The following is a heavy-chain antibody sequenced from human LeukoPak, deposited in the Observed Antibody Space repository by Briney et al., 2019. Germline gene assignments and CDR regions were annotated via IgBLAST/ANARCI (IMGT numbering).Heavy chain of an antibody. CDR3: ARERGLFLYYFDY. V-gene: IGHV3-48*03. D-gene: IGHD3-16*01. J-gene: IGHJ4*01. CDR1: GFTVSTYE. Sequence: GRSLRLSCVASGFTVSTYEMNWVRQAPGKGLECVSYIRSSGSAIYYADSVKGRFTISTDNAKNSLYLQMNSLRAEDTAVYYCARERGLFLYYFDYWGHGTLVTVSS. CDR2: IRSSGSAI.